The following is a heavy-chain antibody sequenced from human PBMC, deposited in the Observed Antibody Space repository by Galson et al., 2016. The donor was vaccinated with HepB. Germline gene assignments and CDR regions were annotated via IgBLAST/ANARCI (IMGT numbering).Heavy chain of an antibody. D-gene: IGHD3-22*01. J-gene: IGHJ6*03. CDR1: GFTFSDYY. Sequence: SLRLSCAASGFTFSDYYMSWIRQAPGKGLEWVAYISSSSRYTNQADSVKGRFTISRDNAKKSLYLQMNSLRAEDTAVYYCARRDSSKWLYYYYNYMDVWGKGTTVIVSS. V-gene: IGHV3-11*06. CDR2: ISSSSRYT. CDR3: ARRDSSKWLYYYYNYMDV.